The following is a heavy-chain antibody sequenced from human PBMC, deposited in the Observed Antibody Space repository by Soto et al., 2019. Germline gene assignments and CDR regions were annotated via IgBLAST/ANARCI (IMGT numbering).Heavy chain of an antibody. CDR3: AKAKPTGPSRFDYYYYYRMDV. CDR1: GFSFSSYA. V-gene: IGHV3-23*01. Sequence: GGSLRLSCAASGFSFSSYAMSWVRQAPGKXLEWVSAISGSGGSTYYADSVKGRFTISRDNSKNTLYLQMNSLRAEDTAVYYCAKAKPTGPSRFDYYYYYRMDVWGQGTTVTVSS. J-gene: IGHJ6*02. CDR2: ISGSGGST. D-gene: IGHD1-1*01.